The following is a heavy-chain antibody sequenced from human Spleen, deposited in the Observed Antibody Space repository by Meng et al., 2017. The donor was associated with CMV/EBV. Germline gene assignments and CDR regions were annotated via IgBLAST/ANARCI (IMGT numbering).Heavy chain of an antibody. CDR1: GFIFTSYA. CDR2: INWNGGST. D-gene: IGHD6-13*01. Sequence: GESLKISCAASGFIFTSYAFHWVRQPPGKGLEWVSGINWNGGSTGYADSVKGRFTISRDNAKNSLYLQMNSLRAEDTALYHCARAQRISSSWYYSDYWGQGTLVTVSS. CDR3: ARAQRISSSWYYSDY. V-gene: IGHV3-20*01. J-gene: IGHJ4*02.